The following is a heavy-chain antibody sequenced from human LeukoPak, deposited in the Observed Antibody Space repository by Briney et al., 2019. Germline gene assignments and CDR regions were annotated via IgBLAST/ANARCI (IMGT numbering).Heavy chain of an antibody. D-gene: IGHD3-16*01. V-gene: IGHV5-51*01. J-gene: IGHJ3*02. CDR1: GCIFTSYW. CDR3: ARYDHPGDAFDI. CDR2: IYPGDSDT. Sequence: GGSLKISCKGSGCIFTSYWIGWVRQMPGKGLEWMGIIYPGDSDTRYSPSLQGQVTISAAKSISTAYLQWSSLKASDTAMYYCARYDHPGDAFDIWGQGTMVTVSS.